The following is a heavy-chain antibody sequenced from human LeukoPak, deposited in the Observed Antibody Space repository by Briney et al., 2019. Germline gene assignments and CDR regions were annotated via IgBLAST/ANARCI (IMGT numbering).Heavy chain of an antibody. D-gene: IGHD6-13*01. Sequence: GASVKVSCKASGYSFTAYYLHWVRQAPGQGLEWMGWIHPNSGGTNYAQKSQGRVTMTRDTSISTAYMELSRLRSDDTAVYYCARAPSRAAAGHYYYYYYMDVWGKGTTVTVSS. J-gene: IGHJ6*03. V-gene: IGHV1-2*02. CDR3: ARAPSRAAAGHYYYYYYMDV. CDR1: GYSFTAYY. CDR2: IHPNSGGT.